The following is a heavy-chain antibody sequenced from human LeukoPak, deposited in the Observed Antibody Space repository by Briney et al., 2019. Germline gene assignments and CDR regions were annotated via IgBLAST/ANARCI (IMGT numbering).Heavy chain of an antibody. CDR1: GYTFSSYG. V-gene: IGHV1-18*01. Sequence: GASVKVSCKASGYTFSSYGISWVRQAPGQGLEWMGWISAYNDDTNYAQKLQGRVTVTTDTSTSTAYMELRSLRSDDTAVYYCARSSGSGSYYMNYYYYMDVWGKGTTVTVSS. CDR3: ARSSGSGSYYMNYYYYMDV. J-gene: IGHJ6*03. CDR2: ISAYNDDT. D-gene: IGHD3-10*01.